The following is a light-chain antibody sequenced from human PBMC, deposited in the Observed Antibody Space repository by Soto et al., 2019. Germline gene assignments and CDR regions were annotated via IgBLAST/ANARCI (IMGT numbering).Light chain of an antibody. J-gene: IGLJ2*01. CDR2: DVS. Sequence: QSALAQPASVSGSPGQSITISCTGTSSDVGGYNYVSWYQQHPGKAPKLMIYDVSNRPSGVSNRFSGSKSGNTASLTISGLQAEDEADYYCNSYTTGTSVVFGGGTQLTVL. CDR1: SSDVGGYNY. V-gene: IGLV2-14*03. CDR3: NSYTTGTSVV.